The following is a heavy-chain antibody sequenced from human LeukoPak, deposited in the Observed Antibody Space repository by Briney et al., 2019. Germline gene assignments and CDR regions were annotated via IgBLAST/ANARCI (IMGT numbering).Heavy chain of an antibody. D-gene: IGHD5-24*01. J-gene: IGHJ4*02. CDR2: INTDGSRT. CDR3: ASPGDRDGYNYDY. V-gene: IGHV3-74*01. Sequence: RGSLRLSCAVSGSTLSRYWMHWGRQAPGKGLVWVSRINTDGSRTSYADSVKGRFTISRDNAKNTLYLQMTSLRAEETAAYYWASPGDRDGYNYDYWGQGTLVTVSS. CDR1: GSTLSRYW.